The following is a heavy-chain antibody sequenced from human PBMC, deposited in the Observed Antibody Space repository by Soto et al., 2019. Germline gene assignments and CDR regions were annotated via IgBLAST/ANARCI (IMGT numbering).Heavy chain of an antibody. CDR3: ARYWDDIDYGDYPNYYMDV. CDR2: MNPNSGNT. J-gene: IGHJ6*03. D-gene: IGHD4-17*01. CDR1: GYTFTSYD. Sequence: ASVKVSCKASGYTFTSYDINWVRQATGQGLEWMGWMNPNSGNTGYAQKFQGRVTMTRNTSISTAYMELSSLRSEDTAVYYCARYWDDIDYGDYPNYYMDVWGKGTTVTVSS. V-gene: IGHV1-8*01.